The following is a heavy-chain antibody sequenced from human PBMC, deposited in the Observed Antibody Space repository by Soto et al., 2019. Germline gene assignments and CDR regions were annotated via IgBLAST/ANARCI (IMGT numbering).Heavy chain of an antibody. D-gene: IGHD3-10*01. CDR3: ASETYEGSGSYYNVHYDAFGI. CDR2: LYYSGST. Sequence: PSETLSLTCTVSGGSISSYYWSWIRQPPGKGLECNRYLYYSGSTSYNPSITSRVTISVDTSKNQFALKLSSVTAANTAVYYCASETYEGSGSYYNVHYDAFGIWGQETRFTVAS. J-gene: IGHJ3*02. CDR1: GGSISSYY. V-gene: IGHV4-59*01.